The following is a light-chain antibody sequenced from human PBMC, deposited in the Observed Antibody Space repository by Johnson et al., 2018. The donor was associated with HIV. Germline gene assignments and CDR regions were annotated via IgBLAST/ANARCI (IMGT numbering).Light chain of an antibody. CDR1: NSNIGRHS. V-gene: IGLV1-51*02. CDR2: GND. Sequence: QAVLTQPPSVSAAPGQRVTFSCSGSNSNIGRHSVSWYQQLPGTAPKLLIYGNDKRPSGIPDRFSASKSGTSATLGITGLQTGDEADYYCGTWDSNLSSDVFGAGTKVTVL. J-gene: IGLJ1*01. CDR3: GTWDSNLSSDV.